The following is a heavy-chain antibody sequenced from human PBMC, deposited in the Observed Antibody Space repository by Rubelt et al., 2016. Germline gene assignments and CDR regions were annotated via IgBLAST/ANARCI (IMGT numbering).Heavy chain of an antibody. Sequence: QVQLVQSGAEVKKPGSSVKVSCKASGGTFSSYAISWVRQAPGQGLEWMGGIIPIFGTANYAQKFQGRVTITADKSTSTADMELRSLRAEDKVVYYCARAFRGLGYWSSTSCSSMDVWGQGSTVTGSS. CDR2: IIPIFGTA. J-gene: IGHJ6*02. CDR3: ARAFRGLGYWSSTSCSSMDV. D-gene: IGHD2-2*01. V-gene: IGHV1-69*06. CDR1: GGTFSSYA.